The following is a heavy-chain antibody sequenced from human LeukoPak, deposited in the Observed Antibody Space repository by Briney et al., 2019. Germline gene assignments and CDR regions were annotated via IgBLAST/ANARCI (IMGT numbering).Heavy chain of an antibody. D-gene: IGHD5-12*01. J-gene: IGHJ4*02. CDR3: ARKSGYARDY. V-gene: IGHV4-30-2*01. CDR1: GGSMITGGYY. CDR2: IYHSGST. Sequence: ASQTLSLTCTVAGGSMITGGYYWSWIRQPPGKGLEGIGYIYHSGSTSNHNPSLKSRVTMSVDTSKNQFSLKLSSVTAADTAVYYCARKSGYARDYWGQGNLVTVSS.